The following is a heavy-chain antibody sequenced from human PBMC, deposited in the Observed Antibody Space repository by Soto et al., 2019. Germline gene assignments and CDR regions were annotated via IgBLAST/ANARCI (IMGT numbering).Heavy chain of an antibody. CDR3: ERDQGYDYVWGSYRYDAFDI. V-gene: IGHV3-21*01. CDR1: GFTFSSYS. CDR2: ISSSSSYI. D-gene: IGHD3-16*02. J-gene: IGHJ3*02. Sequence: PGGSLRLSCAASGFTFSSYSMNWVRQAPGKGLEWVSSISSSSSYIYYADSVKGRFTISRDNAKNSLYLQMNSLRAEDTAVYYCERDQGYDYVWGSYRYDAFDIWGKGTMVTVSS.